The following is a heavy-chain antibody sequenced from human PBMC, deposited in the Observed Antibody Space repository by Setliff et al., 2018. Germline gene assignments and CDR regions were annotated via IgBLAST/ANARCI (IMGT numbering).Heavy chain of an antibody. CDR1: GYIFKSYG. Sequence: ASVKVSCKASGYIFKSYGISWVRQAPGQGLEWMGWISSYNDVTNFAQSFQGRVTMTTDTSKSAAYMDLRGLRSDDTAVYYCAISTLSICSGGSCPNAFDVWGQGTMVTVSS. D-gene: IGHD2-15*01. CDR3: AISTLSICSGGSCPNAFDV. J-gene: IGHJ3*01. V-gene: IGHV1-18*01. CDR2: ISSYNDVT.